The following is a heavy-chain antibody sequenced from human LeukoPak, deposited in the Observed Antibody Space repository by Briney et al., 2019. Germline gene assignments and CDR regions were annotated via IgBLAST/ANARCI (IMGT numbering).Heavy chain of an antibody. V-gene: IGHV3-7*01. CDR3: ARSRRWFPFDY. J-gene: IGHJ4*02. CDR1: GFTFSSYW. CDR2: VKQDGSEK. Sequence: GGSLRLSCAASGFTFSSYWMSWVRQAPGKGLEWVANVKQDGSEKYYVDSVKGRFTISRDNAKNSLYLQMNSLRAEDSAVYYCARSRRWFPFDYWGQGTLVTVSS. D-gene: IGHD2-15*01.